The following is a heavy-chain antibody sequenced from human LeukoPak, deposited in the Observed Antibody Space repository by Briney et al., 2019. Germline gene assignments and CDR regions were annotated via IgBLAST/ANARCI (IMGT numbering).Heavy chain of an antibody. J-gene: IGHJ4*02. D-gene: IGHD1-26*01. CDR2: IHFSGST. Sequence: PSETLSLTCTVSDASLSGYYWSWIRQPPGKGLEWIGSIHFSGSTNYNPSLRSRVTISVDTSKIQLSLKLSSVTAADTAVYYCARDLGGIYFDYWGQGTLVTVSS. V-gene: IGHV4-59*01. CDR1: DASLSGYY. CDR3: ARDLGGIYFDY.